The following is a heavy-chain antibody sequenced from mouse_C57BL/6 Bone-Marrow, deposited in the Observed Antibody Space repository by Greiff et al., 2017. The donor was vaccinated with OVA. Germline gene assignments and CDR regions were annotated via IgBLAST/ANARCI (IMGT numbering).Heavy chain of an antibody. V-gene: IGHV1-19*01. CDR1: GYTFTDYY. J-gene: IGHJ3*01. CDR3: ARARIWFAY. CDR2: INPYNGGT. Sequence: VQLQQPGAELVKPGASVKLSCKASGYTFTDYYMNWVKQSHGKSLEWIGVINPYNGGTSYNQKFKGKATLTVDKSSSTAYMELNSLTSEDSAVYYCARARIWFAYWGQGTLVTVSA.